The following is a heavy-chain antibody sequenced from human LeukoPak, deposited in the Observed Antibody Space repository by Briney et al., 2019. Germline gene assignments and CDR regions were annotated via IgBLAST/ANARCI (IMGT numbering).Heavy chain of an antibody. CDR1: GFTFSSYS. V-gene: IGHV3-21*01. Sequence: GGSLRLSCAASGFTFSSYSMNLVRQAPGKGLEWVSSISSSSYIYYADSVKGRFTISRDNAKNSLYLQMNSLRAEDTAVYYCAREDYYDSSGYSSWGQGTLVTVSS. CDR3: AREDYYDSSGYSS. D-gene: IGHD3-22*01. J-gene: IGHJ5*02. CDR2: ISSSSYI.